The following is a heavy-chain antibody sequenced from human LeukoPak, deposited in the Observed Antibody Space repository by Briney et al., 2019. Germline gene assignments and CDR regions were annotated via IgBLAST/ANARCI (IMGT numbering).Heavy chain of an antibody. D-gene: IGHD2-21*02. CDR1: GGTFSSYA. V-gene: IGHV1-69*13. CDR2: ITPIFGTA. Sequence: SVKVSCKASGGTFSSYAISWVRQAPGQGLEWMGGITPIFGTANYAQKFQGRVTITADESTSTAYMELSSLRSEDTAVYYCASPNCGGDCYPEYFQHCGQGTLVTVSS. CDR3: ASPNCGGDCYPEYFQH. J-gene: IGHJ1*01.